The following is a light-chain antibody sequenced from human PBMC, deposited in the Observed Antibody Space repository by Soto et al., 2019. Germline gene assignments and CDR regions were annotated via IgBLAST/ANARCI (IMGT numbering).Light chain of an antibody. CDR2: GAS. J-gene: IGKJ2*01. Sequence: DIRVTQSPSTVSASVGDRVTITCRASQSINSWLAWYQQKPGKAPKLLIYGASTLESGVPSRFSGSGSGTEIPLTNSSLQPYGFAAYYCQQYRSYSPYTFGQGTKLEIK. CDR3: QQYRSYSPYT. V-gene: IGKV1-5*01. CDR1: QSINSW.